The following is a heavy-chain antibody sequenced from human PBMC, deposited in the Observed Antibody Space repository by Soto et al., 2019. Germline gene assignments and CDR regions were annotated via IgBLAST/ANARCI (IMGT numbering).Heavy chain of an antibody. D-gene: IGHD6-6*01. J-gene: IGHJ1*01. CDR2: ISPAGTNQ. CDR1: GFIFSDYA. Sequence: GGSLRLSCVASGFIFSDYAIHWARQAPGKGLEWVALISPAGTNQYYADSAKGRFTISRDNSKNTLYLQMNSLRPEDTGLYYCARENSRISPRLFQHWGHGTLVTVSS. V-gene: IGHV3-30-3*01. CDR3: ARENSRISPRLFQH.